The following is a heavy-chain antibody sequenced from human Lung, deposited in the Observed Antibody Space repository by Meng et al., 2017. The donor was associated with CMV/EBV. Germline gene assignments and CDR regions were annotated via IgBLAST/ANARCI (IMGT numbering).Heavy chain of an antibody. J-gene: IGHJ1*01. V-gene: IGHV3-48*03. D-gene: IGHD3-16*01. CDR3: ARGGYDYVWGSRDY. Sequence: GGSLRLXCAASRFTFSAYEMNWVRQAPGKGLEWVSYIGGSGGPINYADSVRGRFTISRNNARNSLYLQMNSLRAEDTAVYYCARGGYDYVWGSRDYGGKGTXVTVSS. CDR2: IGGSGGPI. CDR1: RFTFSAYE.